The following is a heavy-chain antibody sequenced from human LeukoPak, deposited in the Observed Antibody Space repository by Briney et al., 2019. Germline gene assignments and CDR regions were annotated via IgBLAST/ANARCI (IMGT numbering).Heavy chain of an antibody. CDR2: MNPNSGNT. J-gene: IGHJ4*02. CDR3: AISSHYDSSGYTQDY. D-gene: IGHD3-22*01. CDR1: GYTFTSYD. Sequence: ASVKVSCKASGYTFTSYDINWVRQASGQGLEWMGWMNPNSGNTGYAQKFQGRVTMTRNTSISTAYMELSSLRSEDTAVYYCAISSHYDSSGYTQDYWGQGTLVTVSS. V-gene: IGHV1-8*01.